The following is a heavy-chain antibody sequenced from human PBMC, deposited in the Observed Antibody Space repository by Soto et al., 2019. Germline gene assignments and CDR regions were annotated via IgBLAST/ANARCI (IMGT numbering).Heavy chain of an antibody. CDR1: EFSFSSYA. J-gene: IGHJ4*02. V-gene: IGHV3-30-3*01. CDR2: ISFDGNII. Sequence: QVHLVESGRGVGQPGGSLRLACAASEFSFSSYAMHWIRQAPGKGLEWVAVISFDGNIIQYADSVKGRFIISRDNIKNTLYLQMNSLRGEDTAVYYCARTFDTITYYFDYWGQGTQVTVTS. CDR3: ARTFDTITYYFDY. D-gene: IGHD3-9*01.